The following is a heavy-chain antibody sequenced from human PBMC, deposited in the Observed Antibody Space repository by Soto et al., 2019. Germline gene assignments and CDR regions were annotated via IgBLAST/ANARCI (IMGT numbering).Heavy chain of an antibody. CDR3: AREGVIAVLGDAFDI. CDR1: GYTFTSYS. D-gene: IGHD6-19*01. V-gene: IGHV1-18*04. Sequence: ASVKVSCKASGYTFTSYSMSWVRQAPGQGLEWMGWISPYNGNTKYAQKLQGRVTMTTGTSTSTAYMELRRLRSDDTAIYYCAREGVIAVLGDAFDIWGQGTMVTVSS. J-gene: IGHJ3*02. CDR2: ISPYNGNT.